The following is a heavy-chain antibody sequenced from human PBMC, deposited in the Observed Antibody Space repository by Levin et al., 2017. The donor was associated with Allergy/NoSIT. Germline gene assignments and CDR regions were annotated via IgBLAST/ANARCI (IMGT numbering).Heavy chain of an antibody. CDR3: ARADSSAYPDY. J-gene: IGHJ4*02. CDR2: ISYDGSTT. CDR1: GFTFSSYA. D-gene: IGHD3-22*01. Sequence: PGGSLRLSCAASGFTFSSYAMHWFRQAPGKGLEWVAVISYDGSTTYYADSVKGRFTISRDNSKNTLYVQMNSLRPEDTAVIYCARADSSAYPDYWGQGTLVTVSS. V-gene: IGHV3-30-3*01.